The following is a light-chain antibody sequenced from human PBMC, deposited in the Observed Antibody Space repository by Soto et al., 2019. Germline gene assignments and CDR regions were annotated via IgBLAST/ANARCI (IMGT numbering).Light chain of an antibody. J-gene: IGKJ1*01. CDR2: DAS. CDR1: QSISSW. Sequence: DIQMTQSPSNLSASVGDRVTITCRASQSISSWLAWYQQKPGKAPKLLIYDASSLESGVPSRFSGSGSGTEFTLTISSLQPDDFATYYCQQYNDYYEFAQGTKVEIK. CDR3: QQYNDYYE. V-gene: IGKV1-5*01.